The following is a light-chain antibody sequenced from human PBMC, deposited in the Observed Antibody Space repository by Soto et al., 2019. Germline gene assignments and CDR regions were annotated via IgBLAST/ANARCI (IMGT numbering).Light chain of an antibody. V-gene: IGLV2-8*01. J-gene: IGLJ2*01. Sequence: QSALTQPPSATGSPGQSVTISCTGTSGDIGGYNYVSWYQQHPGKAPKLMIYEVTKRPSGVPDRFSGSKSGNTASLTVSGLQAEDEADYYCSSYAGGSSLLFGGGTKLTVL. CDR3: SSYAGGSSLL. CDR2: EVT. CDR1: SGDIGGYNY.